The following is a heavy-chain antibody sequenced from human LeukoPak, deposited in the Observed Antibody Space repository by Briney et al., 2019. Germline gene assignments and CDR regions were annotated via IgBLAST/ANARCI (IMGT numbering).Heavy chain of an antibody. CDR3: ARAGPYYDFWSGPASLFDY. Sequence: ASVKVSCKPSGYTLTGYYMHWVRQAPGPALEWMGRINPNSGDTNYAQKSQGRVTMTTDTSISTAYMELSRLRSDDTAVYYCARAGPYYDFWSGPASLFDYWGQGTLVTVSS. CDR1: GYTLTGYY. D-gene: IGHD3-3*01. CDR2: INPNSGDT. J-gene: IGHJ4*02. V-gene: IGHV1-2*06.